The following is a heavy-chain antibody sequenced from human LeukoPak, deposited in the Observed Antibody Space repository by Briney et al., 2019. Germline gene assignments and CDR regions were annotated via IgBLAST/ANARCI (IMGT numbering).Heavy chain of an antibody. J-gene: IGHJ6*03. Sequence: SKPLSPTCPAPAGSISSPDWSSIRPPPGKGLEWIGYIHYSGSTNYNPSLKSPVSISVDTSKNQFSLKLSSVTAADPAVYYRARDRNVRQYGSGSYYGVYYNRVGWGEGTTVTDCS. CDR3: ARDRNVRQYGSGSYYGVYYNRVG. V-gene: IGHV4-59*11. CDR2: IHYSGST. CDR1: AGSISSPD. D-gene: IGHD3-10*01.